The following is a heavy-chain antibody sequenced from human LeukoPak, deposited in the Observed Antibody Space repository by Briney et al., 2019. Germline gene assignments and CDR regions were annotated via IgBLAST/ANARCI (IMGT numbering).Heavy chain of an antibody. V-gene: IGHV4-4*09. Sequence: SETLSLTCTVSGGSLSGSYWRWIRQPPGKGLEWIGYIYTSGSTNYNPSLKSRVTMSIDTSKNQFSLKLSSVTAADTAFYYCARRGGRFDWRGQGTLVTVSS. J-gene: IGHJ4*02. CDR3: ARRGGRFDW. CDR2: IYTSGST. CDR1: GGSLSGSY. D-gene: IGHD3-10*01.